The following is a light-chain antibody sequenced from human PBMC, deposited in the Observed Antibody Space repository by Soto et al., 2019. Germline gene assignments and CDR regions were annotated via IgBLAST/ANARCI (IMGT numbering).Light chain of an antibody. J-gene: IGKJ1*01. V-gene: IGKV3-20*01. CDR3: QQYGSSPT. Sequence: IGLKQSPVTLSLTPGERATLSCRASQSVSSSYLAWYQQKPGQAPRLLIYGASSRATGIPDRFSGSGSGTDFTLTISRLEPEDFAVYYCQQYGSSPTFGEGTKVDIK. CDR1: QSVSSSY. CDR2: GAS.